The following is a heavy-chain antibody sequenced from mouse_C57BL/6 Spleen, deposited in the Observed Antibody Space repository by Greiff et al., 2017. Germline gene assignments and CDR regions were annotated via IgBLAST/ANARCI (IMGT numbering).Heavy chain of an antibody. V-gene: IGHV1-55*01. CDR3: ARRIYYGNYVDY. Sequence: QVQLKQPGAELVKPGASVKMSCKASGYTFTSYWITWVKQRPGQGLEWIGDIYPGSGSTNYNEKFKSKATLTVDTSSSTAYMQLSSLTSEDSAVYYCARRIYYGNYVDYWGQGTTLTVSS. J-gene: IGHJ2*01. CDR2: IYPGSGST. D-gene: IGHD2-1*01. CDR1: GYTFTSYW.